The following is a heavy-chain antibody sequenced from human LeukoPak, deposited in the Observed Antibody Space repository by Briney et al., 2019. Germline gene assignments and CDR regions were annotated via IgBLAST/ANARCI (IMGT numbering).Heavy chain of an antibody. J-gene: IGHJ4*02. D-gene: IGHD3-22*01. CDR3: ASHNYYDTSGYYYSLDY. CDR1: GFIVSSNY. V-gene: IGHV3-53*01. Sequence: PGGSLRLSCAASGFIVSSNYMSWVRQAPGKGPEWVSVIYGSGTTQYADSVKGRFTIPRDNSRNTLYLQMNSLKAEDTAMYYCASHNYYDTSGYYYSLDYWGQGTLVTVSS. CDR2: IYGSGTT.